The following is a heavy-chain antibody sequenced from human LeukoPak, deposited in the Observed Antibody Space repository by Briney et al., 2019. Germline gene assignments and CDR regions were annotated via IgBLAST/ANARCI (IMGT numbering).Heavy chain of an antibody. V-gene: IGHV3-23*01. Sequence: GGSLRLSCAASGFIFGRYAMTWVRQAPGKGLEWVSSISGSGGSTYYADSVKGRFTISRDTSKSTLYLQMSSLRAEDTAVYYCAKRSGDSYFLDSWGQGTLVTVSS. D-gene: IGHD2-15*01. CDR1: GFIFGRYA. J-gene: IGHJ4*02. CDR3: AKRSGDSYFLDS. CDR2: ISGSGGST.